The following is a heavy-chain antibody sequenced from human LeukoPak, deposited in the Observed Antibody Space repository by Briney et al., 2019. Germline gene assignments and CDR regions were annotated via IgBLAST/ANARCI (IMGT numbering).Heavy chain of an antibody. CDR2: MSGSGGST. Sequence: GGSLRLSCAASGFTFSSYAMSWVRQAPGKGLEWVSAMSGSGGSTYYADSVKGRFTISRDNAKNSLYLQMNSLRAEDTAVYYCARGGALLYWGQGTLVTVSS. D-gene: IGHD2-15*01. CDR3: ARGGALLY. V-gene: IGHV3-23*01. J-gene: IGHJ4*02. CDR1: GFTFSSYA.